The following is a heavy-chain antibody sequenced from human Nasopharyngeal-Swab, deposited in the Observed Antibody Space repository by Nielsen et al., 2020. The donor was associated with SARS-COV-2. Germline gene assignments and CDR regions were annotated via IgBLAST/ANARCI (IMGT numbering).Heavy chain of an antibody. J-gene: IGHJ4*02. CDR2: ISSSSYI. D-gene: IGHD3-3*01. CDR1: GFTFSSYS. CDR3: ARDTTYDFWSGYSKSFDY. V-gene: IGHV3-21*01. Sequence: GGSLRLSCAASGFTFSSYSMNWVRQAPGKGLEWVSSISSSSYIYYADSVKGRFTISRDNAKNSLYLQMNSLRAEDTAVYYCARDTTYDFWSGYSKSFDYWGQGTLVTVSS.